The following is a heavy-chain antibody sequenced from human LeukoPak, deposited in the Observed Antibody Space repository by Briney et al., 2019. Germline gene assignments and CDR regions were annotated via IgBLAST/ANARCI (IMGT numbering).Heavy chain of an antibody. D-gene: IGHD2-15*01. CDR1: GGSISSYY. Sequence: PSXXLSLTCTVSGGSISSYYWSWIRQPPGKGLEWIGYIYYSGSTNYNPSLKSRVTISVDTSKNQFSLKLSSVTAADTAVYYCARFHYSVDYWGQGTLVTVSS. J-gene: IGHJ4*02. CDR2: IYYSGST. V-gene: IGHV4-59*01. CDR3: ARFHYSVDY.